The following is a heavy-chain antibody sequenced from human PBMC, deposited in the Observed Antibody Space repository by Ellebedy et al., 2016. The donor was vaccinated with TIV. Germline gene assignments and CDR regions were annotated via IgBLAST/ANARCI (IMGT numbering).Heavy chain of an antibody. CDR1: GFTFSQYA. V-gene: IGHV3-30*09. J-gene: IGHJ6*02. CDR3: ARLMEVATVVFYYGMDV. Sequence: GESLKISCAASGFTFSQYAMHWVRQAPGKGLEWVAVMSYNGRSKYYAHSVQGRFAISRDNSRNSLFLQMNSLRGEDTAVYYCARLMEVATVVFYYGMDVWGQGTTVTVSS. D-gene: IGHD2-8*01. CDR2: MSYNGRSK.